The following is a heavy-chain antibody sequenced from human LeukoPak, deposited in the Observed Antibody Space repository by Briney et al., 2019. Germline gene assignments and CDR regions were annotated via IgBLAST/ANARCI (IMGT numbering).Heavy chain of an antibody. CDR2: INHSGST. CDR3: ARGRQVSGSPIFDY. CDR1: GGSFSGYY. V-gene: IGHV4-34*09. Sequence: SETLSLTCAVYGGSFSGYYWSWIRQPPGKGLEWIGEINHSGSTNYNPSLKSRVTISVGTSKNQFSLKLSSVTAADTAVYYCARGRQVSGSPIFDYWGQGTLVTVSS. D-gene: IGHD3-10*01. J-gene: IGHJ4*02.